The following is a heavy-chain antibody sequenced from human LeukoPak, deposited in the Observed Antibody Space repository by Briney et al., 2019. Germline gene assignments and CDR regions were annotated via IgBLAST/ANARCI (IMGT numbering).Heavy chain of an antibody. Sequence: SETLSLTCAVSGGSISSGGYSWSWIRQPPGKGLEWIGYIYHSGSTYYNPSLKSRVIISVDRSKNQFSLKLTSVTAADTAVYYCARDSQGAFDIWGQGTMVTVSS. CDR1: GGSISSGGYS. V-gene: IGHV4-30-2*01. CDR2: IYHSGST. J-gene: IGHJ3*02. CDR3: ARDSQGAFDI.